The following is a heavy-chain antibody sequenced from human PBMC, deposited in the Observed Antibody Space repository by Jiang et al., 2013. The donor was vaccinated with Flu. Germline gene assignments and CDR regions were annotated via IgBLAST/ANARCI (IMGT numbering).Heavy chain of an antibody. CDR3: ALATGGYYGSGSYYYYYYYYGMDV. J-gene: IGHJ6*02. V-gene: IGHV2-70*01. Sequence: KPTQTLTLTCTFSGFSLSTSGMCVSWIRQPPREGPLEWLALIDWDDDKYYSTSLKTRLTITKDTSKNQVVLTMTNMDPVDTATYYCALATGGYYGSGSYYYYYYYYGMDVWGQ. CDR1: GFSLSTSGMC. D-gene: IGHD3-10*01. CDR2: IDWDDDK.